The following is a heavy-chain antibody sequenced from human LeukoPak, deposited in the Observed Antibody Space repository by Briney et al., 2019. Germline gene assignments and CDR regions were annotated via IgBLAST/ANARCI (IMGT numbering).Heavy chain of an antibody. CDR2: ISNNGGYT. Sequence: QPGGSLRLSCAPTAFPFHKYAMSWVRQAPGKGLEWVSSISNNGGYTIYADCVKGGYTISRDNSKHTVYLQISRLRAEDAGIYYCAKGPQYSTSWQNGGFDYWGQGTLVTVSS. CDR3: AKGPQYSTSWQNGGFDY. D-gene: IGHD2-2*01. V-gene: IGHV3-23*01. J-gene: IGHJ4*02. CDR1: AFPFHKYA.